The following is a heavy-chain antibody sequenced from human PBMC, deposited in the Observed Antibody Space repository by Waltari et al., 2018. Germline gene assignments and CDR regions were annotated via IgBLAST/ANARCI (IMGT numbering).Heavy chain of an antibody. Sequence: QVRLEESGGGVVQPGGSLRLSCAASGFTFGTYGMHWVRQIPGKGLEWLAVIWYDGSKQYYRDSVKGRFIISRDNSKNTLYLQMNSLGVEDTGVYFCARTDPGMDVWGQGTTVSVSS. J-gene: IGHJ6*02. CDR2: IWYDGSKQ. V-gene: IGHV3-33*08. CDR1: GFTFGTYG. CDR3: ARTDPGMDV.